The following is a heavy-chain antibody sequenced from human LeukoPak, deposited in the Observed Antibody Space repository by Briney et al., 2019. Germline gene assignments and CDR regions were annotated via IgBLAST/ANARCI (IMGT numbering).Heavy chain of an antibody. CDR2: IYSGGST. CDR3: ARIEWESRTYDAFDI. D-gene: IGHD1-26*01. CDR1: GFTVSSNY. Sequence: GGSLRLSCAASGFTVSSNYMSWVRQAPGKGLEWVSVIYSGGSTYYADSVKGRFTISRDNAKNSLYLQMNSLRAEDTAVYYCARIEWESRTYDAFDIWGQGTMVTVSS. J-gene: IGHJ3*02. V-gene: IGHV3-53*01.